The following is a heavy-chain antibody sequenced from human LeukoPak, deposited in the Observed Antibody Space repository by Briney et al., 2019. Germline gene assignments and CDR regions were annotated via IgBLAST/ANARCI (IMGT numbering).Heavy chain of an antibody. V-gene: IGHV3-66*01. CDR3: ARDPRPSYYYGMDV. CDR2: IYSGGST. J-gene: IGHJ6*02. Sequence: GGSLRLSCAASGFTVSSNYMNWVRQAPGQGLEWVSVIYSGGSTYYADSVKGRFSISRDNSKNTLYLQMNSLRAEDTAVYYCARDPRPSYYYGMDVWGQGTTVTVSS. D-gene: IGHD6-6*01. CDR1: GFTVSSNY.